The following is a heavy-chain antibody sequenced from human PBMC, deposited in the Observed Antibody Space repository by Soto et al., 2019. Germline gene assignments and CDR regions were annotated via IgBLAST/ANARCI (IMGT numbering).Heavy chain of an antibody. D-gene: IGHD2-2*01. J-gene: IGHJ6*02. Sequence: PSETLSLTCTVSGGSISSGDYYWSWIRQPPGKGLEWIGYIYYSGSTYYNPSLKSRVTISVDTSKNQFSLKLSSVTAADTAVYYCARDAVPAATSGVYYGMDVWGQGTTVTVSS. CDR3: ARDAVPAATSGVYYGMDV. V-gene: IGHV4-30-4*01. CDR1: GGSISSGDYY. CDR2: IYYSGST.